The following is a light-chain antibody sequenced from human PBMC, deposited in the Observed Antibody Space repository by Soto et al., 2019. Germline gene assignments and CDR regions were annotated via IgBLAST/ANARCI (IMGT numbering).Light chain of an antibody. CDR2: GAS. Sequence: EIVLTQSPGTLSLSPGERATLSCRASQSVSSSYLAWYQQKPGQAPRLLIYGASSRATGIPDRFSGSGSGTDLTLTISRLEPEDFAVYYCQQYGSSRGLTFGPGTKVDIK. J-gene: IGKJ3*01. CDR1: QSVSSSY. CDR3: QQYGSSRGLT. V-gene: IGKV3-20*01.